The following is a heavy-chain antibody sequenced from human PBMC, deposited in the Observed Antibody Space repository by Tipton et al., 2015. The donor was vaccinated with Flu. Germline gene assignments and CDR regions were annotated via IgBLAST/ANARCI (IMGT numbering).Heavy chain of an antibody. V-gene: IGHV4-38-2*01. CDR1: GFSISSGYY. CDR2: IYHSGRT. J-gene: IGHJ4*01. CDR3: ARLTTRSNCPDY. D-gene: IGHD4-17*01. Sequence: TLSLTCAVSGFSISSGYYWGWIRQPPGKGLEWIGSIYHSGRTYYNPSLKSRVTISVDTSKNQFSLKLTSVTAADTAVYYCARLTTRSNCPDYWGQGTLVTASS.